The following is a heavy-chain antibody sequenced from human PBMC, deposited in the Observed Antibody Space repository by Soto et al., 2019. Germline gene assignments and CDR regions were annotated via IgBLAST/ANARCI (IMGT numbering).Heavy chain of an antibody. CDR1: GFTFSNYG. V-gene: IGHV3-30*18. D-gene: IGHD5-12*01. CDR2: ISYDGSNK. Sequence: GGSLRLSCAASGFTFSNYGMHWVRQAPGKGLEWVAVISYDGSNKYYADSVKGRFTISRDNSKNTVYLKMNSLRAEDTAVYYCAKGRPQRWLQLWGDYWGQGILVTVSS. J-gene: IGHJ4*02. CDR3: AKGRPQRWLQLWGDY.